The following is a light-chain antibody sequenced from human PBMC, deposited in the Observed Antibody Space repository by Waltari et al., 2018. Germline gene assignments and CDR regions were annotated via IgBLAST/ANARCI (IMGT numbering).Light chain of an antibody. Sequence: SFVLTQPPSVSVAPGKTAKISCVGNSVGRKNVHWYQQRPGQAPVVVIYYDGDRPSGIPERFSGSNSGNTATLTISRVEAGDEADYYCQVWDSSSDPVVFGGGTKLTVL. CDR1: SVGRKN. CDR3: QVWDSSSDPVV. V-gene: IGLV3-21*04. CDR2: YDG. J-gene: IGLJ3*02.